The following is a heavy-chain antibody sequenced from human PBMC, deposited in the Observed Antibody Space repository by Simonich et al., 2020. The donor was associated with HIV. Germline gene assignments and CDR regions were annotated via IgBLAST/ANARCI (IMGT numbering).Heavy chain of an antibody. CDR2: INHSGHT. Sequence: QVQLQQWGAGLLKPSETLSLTCAVYGGSFSGYYWSWIRQPPGKGVEWIVEINHSGHTNYNPSLKSRVTISVATSKNQFSLKLSSVTAADTAVYYCARLTAGGLGEYFQHWGQGTLVTVSS. V-gene: IGHV4-34*01. CDR3: ARLTAGGLGEYFQH. D-gene: IGHD6-13*01. CDR1: GGSFSGYY. J-gene: IGHJ1*01.